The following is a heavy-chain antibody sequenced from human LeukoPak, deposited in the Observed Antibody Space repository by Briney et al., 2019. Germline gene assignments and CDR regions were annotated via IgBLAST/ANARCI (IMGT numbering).Heavy chain of an antibody. CDR3: AKDIQRGYSSGWYWRDAFDI. V-gene: IGHV3-9*01. Sequence: PGGSLRLSCAASGFTFDDYAMHWVRQAPGKGLEWVSGISWNSGSIGYADSVKGRFTISRDNAKNSLYLQMNSLRAEDTALYYCAKDIQRGYSSGWYWRDAFDIWGQGTMVTVSS. CDR1: GFTFDDYA. CDR2: ISWNSGSI. J-gene: IGHJ3*02. D-gene: IGHD6-19*01.